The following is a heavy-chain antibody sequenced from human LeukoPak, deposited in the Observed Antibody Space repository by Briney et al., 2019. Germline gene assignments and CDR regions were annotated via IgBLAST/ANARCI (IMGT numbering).Heavy chain of an antibody. D-gene: IGHD2-8*01. J-gene: IGHJ3*02. CDR1: GFSFSTYG. CDR2: IWFDGSNK. CDR3: AGDGVGVLPGDAFDI. V-gene: IGHV3-33*01. Sequence: GGSLRLSCAASGFSFSTYGMHWVRQAPGKGLEWVAVIWFDGSNKYYADSVKGRFTISRDNAKNSLYLQMHTLRAEDTAVYYCAGDGVGVLPGDAFDIWSQGTMVTVSS.